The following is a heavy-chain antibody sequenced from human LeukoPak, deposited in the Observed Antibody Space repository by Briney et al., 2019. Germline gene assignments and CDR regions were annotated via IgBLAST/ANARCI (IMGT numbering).Heavy chain of an antibody. J-gene: IGHJ3*02. D-gene: IGHD3-3*01. CDR3: AREGITIFGVVIMDAFDI. CDR2: IYYSGST. CDR1: GGSISSYY. V-gene: IGHV4-59*12. Sequence: SETLSLTCTVSGGSISSYYWSWIRQPPGKGLEWIGYIYYSGSTNYNPSLKSRVTISVDTSKNQFSLKLSSVTAADTAVYYCAREGITIFGVVIMDAFDIWGQGTMVTVSS.